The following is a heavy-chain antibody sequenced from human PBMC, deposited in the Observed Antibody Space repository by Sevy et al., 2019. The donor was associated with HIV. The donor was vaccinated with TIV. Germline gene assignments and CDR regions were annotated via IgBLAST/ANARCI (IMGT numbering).Heavy chain of an antibody. V-gene: IGHV3-21*01. CDR3: ARDFGPGIAAAPDL. CDR1: GFTFSSYN. CDR2: ISSSSTYI. D-gene: IGHD6-13*01. J-gene: IGHJ2*01. Sequence: GGSLRLSCAASGFTFSSYNMNWVRQAPGKGLEWVSSISSSSTYIYYADSVQGRFTLSRANAKNSLFLQMNSLRAEDTAVYHCARDFGPGIAAAPDLWGRGTLVTVSS.